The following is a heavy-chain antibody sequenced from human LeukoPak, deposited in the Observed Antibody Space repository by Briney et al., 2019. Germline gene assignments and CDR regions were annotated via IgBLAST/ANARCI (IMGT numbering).Heavy chain of an antibody. CDR1: GFTFSSYA. Sequence: PGGSLRLSCAASGFTFSSYAMHWVRQAPGKGLEWVAVISYDGSNEYYADSVKGRFTISRDNSKNTLYLQMNSLRAEDTAVYYCARAPRWSGYHNYFDYWGQGTLVTVSS. CDR2: ISYDGSNE. D-gene: IGHD3-3*01. V-gene: IGHV3-30*14. CDR3: ARAPRWSGYHNYFDY. J-gene: IGHJ4*02.